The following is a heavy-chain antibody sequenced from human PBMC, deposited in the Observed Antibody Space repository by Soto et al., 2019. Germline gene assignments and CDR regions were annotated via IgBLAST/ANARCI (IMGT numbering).Heavy chain of an antibody. CDR3: ARDGANDY. Sequence: EVQLVESGGGFVQPGGSLRLSCAASGFTFSSYSMNWVRQAPGKGLEWVSYISSSSSTIYYADSVKGRFTISRDNAKNSLYLQMNSLRAEDTAVYYCARDGANDYWGQGTLVTVSS. CDR2: ISSSSSTI. V-gene: IGHV3-48*01. J-gene: IGHJ4*02. CDR1: GFTFSSYS.